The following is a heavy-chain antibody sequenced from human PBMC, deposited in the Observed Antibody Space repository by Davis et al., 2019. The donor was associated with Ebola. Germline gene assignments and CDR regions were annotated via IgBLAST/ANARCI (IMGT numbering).Heavy chain of an antibody. CDR2: INPNSGGT. V-gene: IGHV1-2*04. CDR3: ARDRCCGGDCYEDY. J-gene: IGHJ4*02. Sequence: ASVKVSCKASGGTFSSYAISWVRQAPGQGLEWMGWINPNSGGTNYAQKFQGWVTMTRDTSISTAYMELSSLRSEDTAVYYCARDRCCGGDCYEDYWGQGTLVTVSS. D-gene: IGHD2-21*02. CDR1: GGTFSSYA.